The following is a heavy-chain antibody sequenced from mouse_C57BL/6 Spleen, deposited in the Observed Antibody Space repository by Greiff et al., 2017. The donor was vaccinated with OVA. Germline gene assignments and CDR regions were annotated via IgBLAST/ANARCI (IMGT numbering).Heavy chain of an antibody. CDR2: INPSSGYT. V-gene: IGHV1-4*01. D-gene: IGHD2-1*01. J-gene: IGHJ4*01. Sequence: QVQLQQSGAELARPGASVKMSCKASGYTFTSYTMHWVKQRPGQGLEWIGYINPSSGYTKYNQKFKDKATLTADKSSSTAYMQLSSLTSEDSAVYYCASGSTMVTSYAMDYWGQGTSVTVSS. CDR1: GYTFTSYT. CDR3: ASGSTMVTSYAMDY.